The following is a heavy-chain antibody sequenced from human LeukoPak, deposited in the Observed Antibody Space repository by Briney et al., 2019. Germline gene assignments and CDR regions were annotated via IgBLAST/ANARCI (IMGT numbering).Heavy chain of an antibody. V-gene: IGHV4-59*01. CDR1: GGSISSYY. CDR3: ARGPPYSNWYFDL. D-gene: IGHD2-15*01. J-gene: IGHJ2*01. Sequence: SETLSLTCTVSGGSISSYYWNWIRQPPGKGLEWIGYIYYSGSTNYNPSLKSRVTISLDTSKNQFSLRLSSVTAADTAVYYCARGPPYSNWYFDLWGRGTVVTVSS. CDR2: IYYSGST.